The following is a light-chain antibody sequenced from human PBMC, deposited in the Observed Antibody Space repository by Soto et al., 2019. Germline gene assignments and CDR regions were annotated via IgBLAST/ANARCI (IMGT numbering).Light chain of an antibody. Sequence: QSALTQPASVSGSPGQSIAISCTGTSSDVGNYNFVSWYQQHPGKAPKLMIYDVSNRPSGISNRFSGSKSGNTASLTFSGLQAEDEADYYCCSYTTSSTYVFGTGTKVTVL. J-gene: IGLJ1*01. V-gene: IGLV2-14*03. CDR3: CSYTTSSTYV. CDR1: SSDVGNYNF. CDR2: DVS.